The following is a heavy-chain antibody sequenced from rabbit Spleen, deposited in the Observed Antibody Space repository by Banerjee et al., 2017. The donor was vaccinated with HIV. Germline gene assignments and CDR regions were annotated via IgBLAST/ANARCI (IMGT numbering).Heavy chain of an antibody. CDR1: GFDFRRYY. Sequence: QLTETGGGLVQPGGSLTLSCKASGFDFRRYYLSWVRQAPGKGLEWIGIISVGEGNTDYANWVNGRFTISSDNAQNTVDLQMSGLTAADTATYFCARAGYAGYGYANFRDYYGMDLWGPGTLVTVS. V-gene: IGHV1S7*01. CDR3: ARAGYAGYGYANFRDYYGMDL. J-gene: IGHJ6*01. D-gene: IGHD6-1*01. CDR2: ISVGEGNT.